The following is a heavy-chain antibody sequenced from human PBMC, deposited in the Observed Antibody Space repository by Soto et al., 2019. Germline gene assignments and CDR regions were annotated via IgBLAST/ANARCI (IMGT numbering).Heavy chain of an antibody. Sequence: PSETLSLTCTGSGGSISSYYWSWIRQPPGKGLEWIGYIYYSGSTNYNPSLKSRVTISVDTSKNQFSLKLSSVTAADTAVYYCARGDKGTPDFFDYWGQGTLVTVSS. CDR2: IYYSGST. J-gene: IGHJ4*02. D-gene: IGHD2-15*01. CDR3: ARGDKGTPDFFDY. CDR1: GGSISSYY. V-gene: IGHV4-59*01.